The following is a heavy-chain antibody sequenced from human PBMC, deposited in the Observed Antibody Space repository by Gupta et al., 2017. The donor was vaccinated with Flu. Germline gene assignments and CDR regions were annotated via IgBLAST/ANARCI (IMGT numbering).Heavy chain of an antibody. CDR1: GFTFDDYT. J-gene: IGHJ4*02. Sequence: EVQLVESGGVVVPPGGSLRLSCAASGFTFDDYTMHWVRQAPGKGLEWVSLISWDGGSTYYADSVKGRFTISRDNSKNSLYLQMNSLRTEDTALYYCAKGGGYDSSGYYLGIDYWGQGTLVTVSS. CDR2: ISWDGGST. V-gene: IGHV3-43*01. CDR3: AKGGGYDSSGYYLGIDY. D-gene: IGHD3-22*01.